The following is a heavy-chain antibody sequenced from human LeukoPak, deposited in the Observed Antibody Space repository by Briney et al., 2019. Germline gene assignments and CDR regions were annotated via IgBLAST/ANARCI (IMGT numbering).Heavy chain of an antibody. CDR1: GFTFSSYD. D-gene: IGHD2/OR15-2a*01. CDR2: MWSDGSNK. CDR3: ARNSALDY. J-gene: IGHJ4*02. V-gene: IGHV3-33*01. Sequence: PGGSLSLSCAASGFTFSSYDMHWVRQAPGKGLEWVAVMWSDGSNKYHADSVKGRFTISRDNSKNTLYLQMNSLRAEDTAVYYCARNSALDYWGQGTLVTVSS.